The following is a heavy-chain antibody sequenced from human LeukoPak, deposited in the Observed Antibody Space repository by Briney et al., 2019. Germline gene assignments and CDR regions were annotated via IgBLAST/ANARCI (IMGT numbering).Heavy chain of an antibody. Sequence: SETLSLTCTVSGGSISTSHYYWGWIRQPPGKGLEWIGYIYYSGSTNYNPSLKSRVTISVDTSKNQFSLKLSSVTAADTAVYYCARRTSGWYFDYWGQGTLVTVSS. CDR3: ARRTSGWYFDY. V-gene: IGHV4-61*05. CDR1: GGSISTSHYY. CDR2: IYYSGST. D-gene: IGHD6-19*01. J-gene: IGHJ4*02.